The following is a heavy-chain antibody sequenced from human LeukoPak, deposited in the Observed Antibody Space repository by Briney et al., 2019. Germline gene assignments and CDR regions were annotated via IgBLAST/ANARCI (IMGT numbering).Heavy chain of an antibody. J-gene: IGHJ4*02. CDR2: ISGSGSST. D-gene: IGHD1-26*01. Sequence: GGSLRLSCAASGFTYGNYAMSWVRQAPGKGLEWVSAISGSGSSTVYADSVKGRFTISRDNSRNTLYLHMNNLRAEDTAVYYCAKLVGATPYDYWGQGTLVTVSS. CDR3: AKLVGATPYDY. V-gene: IGHV3-23*01. CDR1: GFTYGNYA.